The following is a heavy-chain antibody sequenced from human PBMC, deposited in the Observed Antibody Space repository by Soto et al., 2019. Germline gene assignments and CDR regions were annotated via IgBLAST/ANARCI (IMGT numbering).Heavy chain of an antibody. CDR3: AKLNLVGAASAYYYYYGMDV. V-gene: IGHV6-1*01. D-gene: IGHD1-26*01. CDR2: TYYRSKWYN. J-gene: IGHJ6*02. Sequence: SQTLSLTCAISGDSVSSNSAAWNWIRQSPSRGLEWLGRTYYRSKWYNDYAVSVKSRITINPDTSKNQFSLQLNSVTPEDTAVYYCAKLNLVGAASAYYYYYGMDVWGQGTTVTVSS. CDR1: GDSVSSNSAA.